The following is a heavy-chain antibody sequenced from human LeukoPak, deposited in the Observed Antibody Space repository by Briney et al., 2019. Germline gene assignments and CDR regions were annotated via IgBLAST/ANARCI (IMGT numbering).Heavy chain of an antibody. V-gene: IGHV3-7*01. Sequence: GGSLRLSCEASGIMFKNYWMSWVRQAPGKGLEWVANIKEDGSEKNYVDSVEGRLTISRDNARNSLYLQMNSLRAEDTAVYYCARRGWQFDSWGQGTLVAVSS. CDR2: IKEDGSEK. CDR1: GIMFKNYW. J-gene: IGHJ4*02. D-gene: IGHD2-15*01. CDR3: ARRGWQFDS.